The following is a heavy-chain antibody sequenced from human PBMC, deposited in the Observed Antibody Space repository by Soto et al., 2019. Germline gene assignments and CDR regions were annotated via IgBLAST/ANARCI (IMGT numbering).Heavy chain of an antibody. Sequence: PGGSLRLSCAASEFTFSTYTMNWVRQAPGKGLEWVSSISGGGGYIYYAGSLKGRFTISRDNAKNSLYLQMDSLRAEDTAVYYCVRVFDCSSSSCFEAKAFDSWGQGTLVTVSS. CDR3: VRVFDCSSSSCFEAKAFDS. V-gene: IGHV3-21*01. CDR2: ISGGGGYI. J-gene: IGHJ4*02. CDR1: EFTFSTYT. D-gene: IGHD2-2*01.